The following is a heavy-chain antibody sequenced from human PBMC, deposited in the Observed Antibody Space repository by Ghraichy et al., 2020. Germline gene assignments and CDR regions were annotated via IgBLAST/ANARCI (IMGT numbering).Heavy chain of an antibody. Sequence: SVKVSCKASGGTFSSYVISWVRQVPGQGLEWMGGIIPIFGTANYAQKFQGRVTITADESTSTAYMELSSLRSEDTAVYYCARGTYRYSGSILQNPFDYWGQGTLVTVSS. CDR1: GGTFSSYV. V-gene: IGHV1-69*13. CDR3: ARGTYRYSGSILQNPFDY. J-gene: IGHJ4*02. CDR2: IIPIFGTA. D-gene: IGHD1-26*01.